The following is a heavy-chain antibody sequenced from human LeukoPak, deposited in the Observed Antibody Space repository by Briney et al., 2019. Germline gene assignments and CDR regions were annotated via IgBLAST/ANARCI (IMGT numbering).Heavy chain of an antibody. CDR3: ARLSIAARPRKEEEYYFDY. D-gene: IGHD6-6*01. J-gene: IGHJ4*02. V-gene: IGHV1-2*02. CDR2: INPNSGGT. CDR1: GYTFTGYY. Sequence: ASVKVSCKASGYTFTGYYMHWVRQAPGQGLEWMGWINPNSGGTNYAQKSQGRVTMTRDTSISTAYMELSRLRSDDTAVYYCARLSIAARPRKEEEYYFDYWGQGTLVTVSS.